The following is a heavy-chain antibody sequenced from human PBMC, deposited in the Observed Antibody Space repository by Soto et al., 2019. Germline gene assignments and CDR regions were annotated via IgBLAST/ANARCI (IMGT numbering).Heavy chain of an antibody. Sequence: GESLKISCKGSGYSFTSYWIGWVRQMPGKGLEWMGIIYPGDSDTRYSPAFQGQVTISADKSSSTAYLQWSSLKASETAMYYCARPSLPYDVTFDAFDIWGQGTMVIVS. CDR1: GYSFTSYW. CDR2: IYPGDSDT. CDR3: ARPSLPYDVTFDAFDI. V-gene: IGHV5-51*01. J-gene: IGHJ3*02. D-gene: IGHD3-16*01.